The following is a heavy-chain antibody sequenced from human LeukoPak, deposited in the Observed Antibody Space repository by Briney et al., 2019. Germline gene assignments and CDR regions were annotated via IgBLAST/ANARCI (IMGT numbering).Heavy chain of an antibody. CDR2: IYTSGST. Sequence: SETLSLTCTASGGSISSGSYYWSWIRQPAGKGLEWIGRIYTSGSTNYNPSLKRRVTISVDTSKNQFSLKLSSVTAADTAVYYCARALRFFEWLLLDYWGQGTLVTVSS. V-gene: IGHV4-61*02. J-gene: IGHJ4*02. D-gene: IGHD3-3*01. CDR1: GGSISSGSYY. CDR3: ARALRFFEWLLLDY.